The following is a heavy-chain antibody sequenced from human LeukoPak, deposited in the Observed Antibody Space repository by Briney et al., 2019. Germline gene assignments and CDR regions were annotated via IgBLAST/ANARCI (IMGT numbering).Heavy chain of an antibody. V-gene: IGHV4-39*07. CDR2: IYYSGST. CDR1: GGSISSSSYY. D-gene: IGHD3-22*01. J-gene: IGHJ4*02. CDR3: ARRSSGNPFDY. Sequence: SETLSLTCTVSGGSISSSSYYWGWIRQPPGKGLEWIGSIYYSGSTYYNPSLKSRVTISVDTSKNQFSLKLSSVTAADTAVYYCARRSSGNPFDYWGQGTLVTVSS.